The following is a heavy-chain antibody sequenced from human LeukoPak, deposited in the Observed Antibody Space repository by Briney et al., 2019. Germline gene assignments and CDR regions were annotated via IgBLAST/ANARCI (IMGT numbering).Heavy chain of an antibody. J-gene: IGHJ4*02. V-gene: IGHV3-49*04. CDR1: GFTVGEYA. CDR3: TTGIKTADH. Sequence: GGSLRLSCTTSGFTVGEYAMSWVRQAPGKGLEWVGFIRSKPYGGTTEYAASVKVRFTISRDDCKSIAYLQMNSLKTEDTAVYYCTTGIKTADHWGQGTLVTVPS. D-gene: IGHD2-15*01. CDR2: IRSKPYGGTT.